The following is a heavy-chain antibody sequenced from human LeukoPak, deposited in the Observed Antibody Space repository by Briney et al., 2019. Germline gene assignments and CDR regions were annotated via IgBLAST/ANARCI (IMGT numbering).Heavy chain of an antibody. D-gene: IGHD1-26*01. V-gene: IGHV1-2*06. Sequence: ASVKVPCKASGYTFTGYYMHWVRQAPGQGLEWMGRINPNTGGTNYAQKFQGRVTMTRDTSISTAYMELSRLTSDDTAMYYCARGGARPNDAFDIWGQGTMVTVSS. CDR3: ARGGARPNDAFDI. J-gene: IGHJ3*02. CDR1: GYTFTGYY. CDR2: INPNTGGT.